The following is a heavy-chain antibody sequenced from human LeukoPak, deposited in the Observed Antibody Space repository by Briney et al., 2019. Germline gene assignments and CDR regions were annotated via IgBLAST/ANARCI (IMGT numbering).Heavy chain of an antibody. Sequence: ASVKVSCKASGGTFSSYAISWVRQAPGQGLEWMGGIIPIFGTANYAQKFQGRVTITADESTSTACMELSSLRSEDTAVYYCATRVGATTAFDYWGQGTLVTVSS. J-gene: IGHJ4*02. CDR2: IIPIFGTA. CDR1: GGTFSSYA. CDR3: ATRVGATTAFDY. D-gene: IGHD1-26*01. V-gene: IGHV1-69*13.